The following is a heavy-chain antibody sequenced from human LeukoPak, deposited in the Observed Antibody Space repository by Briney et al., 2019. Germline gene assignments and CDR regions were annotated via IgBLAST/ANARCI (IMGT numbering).Heavy chain of an antibody. J-gene: IGHJ6*03. V-gene: IGHV3-30-3*01. D-gene: IGHD5-18*01. CDR2: IPYDGSNK. CDR3: ARDPQVSGIQLWLHYYYYMDV. CDR1: GFTFSSYA. Sequence: PGRSLRLSCAASGFTFSSYAMHWVRQAPGKGLEWVAVIPYDGSNKYYADSVKGRFTISRDNSKNTLYLQMNSLRAEDTAVYYCARDPQVSGIQLWLHYYYYMDVWGKGTTVTVSS.